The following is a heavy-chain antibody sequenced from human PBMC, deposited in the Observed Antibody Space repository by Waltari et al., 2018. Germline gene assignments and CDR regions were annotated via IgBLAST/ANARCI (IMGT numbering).Heavy chain of an antibody. CDR1: GFPFSSYR. CDR3: ARDGSPYYYDSSGYHY. Sequence: EVQLVESGGGLVQPGGSLRVSCAASGFPFSSYRMSWVRQAPGKGLEWVANIKQDGSEKYYVDSVKGRFTISRDNAKNSLYLQMNSLRAEDTAVYYCARDGSPYYYDSSGYHYWGQGTLVTVSS. D-gene: IGHD3-22*01. V-gene: IGHV3-7*01. J-gene: IGHJ4*02. CDR2: IKQDGSEK.